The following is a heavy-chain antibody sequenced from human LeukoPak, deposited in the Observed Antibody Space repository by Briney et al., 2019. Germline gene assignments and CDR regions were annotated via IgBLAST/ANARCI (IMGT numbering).Heavy chain of an antibody. J-gene: IGHJ6*02. V-gene: IGHV1-18*01. CDR3: ARSRRTGSYYGSGSYRSYYGMDV. CDR2: ISAYNGNT. CDR1: GYTFTSYG. D-gene: IGHD3-10*01. Sequence: GASVKVSCKASGYTFTSYGISGVRQAPGQGLEWMGWISAYNGNTNYAQKLQGRVTMTTDTSTSTAYMELRSLRSDDTAVYYCARSRRTGSYYGSGSYRSYYGMDVWGQGTTVTVSS.